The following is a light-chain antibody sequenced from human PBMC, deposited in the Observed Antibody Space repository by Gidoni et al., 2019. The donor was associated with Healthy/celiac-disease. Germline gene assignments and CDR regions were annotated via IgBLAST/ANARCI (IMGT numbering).Light chain of an antibody. CDR1: NIGSKN. CDR2: RDS. V-gene: IGLV3-9*01. J-gene: IGLJ3*02. Sequence: SYELTQPLSVSVALGQTGRITCGGNNIGSKNVHWYQQQPGQAPELVIYRDSKRPSGIPDRFCGSNSGNTATLTIGRAQAGDEADYYCQVWDSSTGVFGGGTKLTVL. CDR3: QVWDSSTGV.